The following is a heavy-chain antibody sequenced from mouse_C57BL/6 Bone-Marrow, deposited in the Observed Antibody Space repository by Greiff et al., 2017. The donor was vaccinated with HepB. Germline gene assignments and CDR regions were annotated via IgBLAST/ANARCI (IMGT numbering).Heavy chain of an antibody. CDR1: GYTFTSYW. Sequence: QVQLQQPGTELVKPGASVKLSCKASGYTFTSYWMHWVKQRPGQGLEWIGNINPSNGGTNYNEKFKSKATLTVDKSSSTAYMQLSSLTSEDSAVYYCARGGGDYAYYYAMDYGGQGTAVTVSS. CDR3: ARGGGDYAYYYAMDY. CDR2: INPSNGGT. V-gene: IGHV1-53*01. D-gene: IGHD2-13*01. J-gene: IGHJ4*01.